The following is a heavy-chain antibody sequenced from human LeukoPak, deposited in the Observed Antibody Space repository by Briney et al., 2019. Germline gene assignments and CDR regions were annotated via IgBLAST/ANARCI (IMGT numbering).Heavy chain of an antibody. J-gene: IGHJ4*02. Sequence: SETLSLTCSVSGGSISSISYYWGWIRQPPGKGLEWIGSIYYSGSAYYNPSLKSRVTISVGTSKNQFSLKLSSVTAADTAVYYCARVTMDGPLYYFDYWGQGTLVTVSS. CDR2: IYYSGSA. V-gene: IGHV4-39*07. CDR3: ARVTMDGPLYYFDY. D-gene: IGHD5-24*01. CDR1: GGSISSISYY.